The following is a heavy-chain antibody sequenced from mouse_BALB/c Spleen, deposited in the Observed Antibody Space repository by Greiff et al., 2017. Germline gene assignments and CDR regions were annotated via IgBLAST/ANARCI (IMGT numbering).Heavy chain of an antibody. V-gene: IGHV7-3*02. CDR2: IRNKANGYTT. D-gene: IGHD1-1*01. CDR1: GFTFTDYY. J-gene: IGHJ4*01. CDR3: ARVIYYYGFYAMDY. Sequence: EVQGVESGGGLVQPGGSLRLSCATSGFTFTDYYMSWVRQPPGKALEWLGFIRNKANGYTTEYSASVKGRFTISRDNSQSILYLQMNTLRAEDSATYYCARVIYYYGFYAMDYWGQGTSVTVSS.